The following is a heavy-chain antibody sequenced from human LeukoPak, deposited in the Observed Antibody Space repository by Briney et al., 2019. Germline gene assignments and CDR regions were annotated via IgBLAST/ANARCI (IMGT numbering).Heavy chain of an antibody. CDR1: GYSISSGYY. D-gene: IGHD3-10*01. Sequence: SETLSLTCAVSGYSISSGYYWGWIRQPPGKGLEWIGSIYHSGSTYYNPSLKSRVTISVDTSKNQFSLKLSSVTAADTAAYYCAREPLYYYGSGGLDYWGQGTLVTVSS. CDR3: AREPLYYYGSGGLDY. J-gene: IGHJ4*02. V-gene: IGHV4-38-2*02. CDR2: IYHSGST.